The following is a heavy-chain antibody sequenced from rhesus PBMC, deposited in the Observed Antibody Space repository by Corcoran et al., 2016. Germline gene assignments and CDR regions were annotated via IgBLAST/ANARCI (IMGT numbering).Heavy chain of an antibody. Sequence: QVQLQQWGEGLVKPSETLSLTCAVYGGSINSNYWSWIRQPPGKGLEWIGRIRSGGSTNYTPSLKSRVTSSIDTSKNQFSLKLSSVTAADTAVYYCARGLIDYWGQGVLVTVSS. V-gene: IGHV4-160*01. CDR2: IRSGGST. J-gene: IGHJ4*01. CDR3: ARGLIDY. CDR1: GGSINSNY. D-gene: IGHD4-11*01.